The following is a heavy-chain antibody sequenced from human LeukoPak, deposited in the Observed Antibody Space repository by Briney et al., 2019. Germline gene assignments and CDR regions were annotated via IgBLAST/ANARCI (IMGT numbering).Heavy chain of an antibody. J-gene: IGHJ4*02. V-gene: IGHV3-23*01. CDR2: ISGSGGST. D-gene: IGHD3-16*02. Sequence: GGSLRLSCAASGFTFSSYGMSWVRQAPGKGLEWVSAISGSGGSTYYADSVKGRFTISRDNSKNTLYLQMNSLKTEDTAVYYCTTGLVWGSYRHKEGGDYWGQGTLVTVSS. CDR3: TTGLVWGSYRHKEGGDY. CDR1: GFTFSSYG.